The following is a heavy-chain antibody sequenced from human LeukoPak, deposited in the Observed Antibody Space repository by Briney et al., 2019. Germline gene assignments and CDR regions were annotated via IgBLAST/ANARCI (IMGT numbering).Heavy chain of an antibody. J-gene: IGHJ4*02. CDR3: ARGLGTYDSSDLTWPMISF. V-gene: IGHV1-8*02. CDR1: GYTFTSYG. D-gene: IGHD3-22*01. CDR2: MNPDSGDT. Sequence: EASVKVSCKASGYTFTSYGISWVRQATGQGLEWMGWMNPDSGDTAYAQKFQGRITMTRSTSISTAYMELSTLRSEDTAVYYCARGLGTYDSSDLTWPMISFWGQGTLVTVSS.